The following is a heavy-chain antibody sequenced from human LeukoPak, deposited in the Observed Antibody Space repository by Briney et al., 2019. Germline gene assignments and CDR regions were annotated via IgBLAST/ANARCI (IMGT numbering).Heavy chain of an antibody. Sequence: GASVKVSCKASGYTFTGYYMHWVRQAPGQGLEWMGWINPNSGGTNYAQKFQGRVTMTRDTSISTAYMELSRLRSDDTAVYYCARVRYYDSSGYTDWGQGTLVTVSS. CDR1: GYTFTGYY. D-gene: IGHD3-22*01. CDR3: ARVRYYDSSGYTD. V-gene: IGHV1-2*02. J-gene: IGHJ4*02. CDR2: INPNSGGT.